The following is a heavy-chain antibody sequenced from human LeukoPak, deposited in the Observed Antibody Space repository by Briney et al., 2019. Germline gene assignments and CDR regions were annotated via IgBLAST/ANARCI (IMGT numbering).Heavy chain of an antibody. J-gene: IGHJ4*02. CDR2: ISGGGGST. V-gene: IGHV3-23*01. Sequence: GGSLRLSCAASGXTLTTYAMSWFRQAPGKGLEWVSGISGGGGSTYYADSVKGRFTISRDTSKNTLYLQINSLRAEDTAVYYCAKSRGLSTSGPAYDYWGQGTLVTVSS. CDR3: AKSRGLSTSGPAYDY. D-gene: IGHD2-2*01. CDR1: GXTLTTYA.